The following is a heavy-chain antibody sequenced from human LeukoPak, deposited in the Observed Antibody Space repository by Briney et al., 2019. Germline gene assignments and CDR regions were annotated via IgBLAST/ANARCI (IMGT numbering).Heavy chain of an antibody. CDR3: ARGPSDFWSGYCFDY. CDR2: ISAYNGNT. D-gene: IGHD3-3*01. J-gene: IGHJ4*02. Sequence: EASVKVSCKASGYTFTSYGISWVRQAPGQGLEWMGWISAYNGNTNYAQKLQGRVTMTTDTSTSTAYMELSSLRSEDTAVYYCARGPSDFWSGYCFDYWGQGTLVTVSS. V-gene: IGHV1-18*01. CDR1: GYTFTSYG.